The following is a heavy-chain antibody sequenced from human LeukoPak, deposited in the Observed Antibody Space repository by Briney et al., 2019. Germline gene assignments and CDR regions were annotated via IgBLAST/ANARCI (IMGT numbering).Heavy chain of an antibody. CDR3: ARDAGVGYDPGFDY. D-gene: IGHD5-12*01. CDR1: GYTFTGYY. V-gene: IGHV1-2*02. J-gene: IGHJ4*02. Sequence: GASVKVSCKASGYTFTGYYMHWVRQAPGQGLEWMGWINPNGGGTNYAQKFQGRVTMTRDTSISTAYMELSRLRSDDTAVYYCARDAGVGYDPGFDYWGQGTLVTVSS. CDR2: INPNGGGT.